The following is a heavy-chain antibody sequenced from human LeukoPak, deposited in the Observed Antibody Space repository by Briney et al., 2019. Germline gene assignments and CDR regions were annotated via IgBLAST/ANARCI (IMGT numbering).Heavy chain of an antibody. CDR2: IWSDGTHK. Sequence: GGSLRLSCAASGFTFNTYGMHWGRQAPGKGLEWEAVIWSDGTHKYYSDSVKGRFTISRDNSKNTLYLEMNSLRVEDTAVYYCAKSNSESQTTVGNWGQGTLVTVSS. V-gene: IGHV3-33*06. CDR1: GFTFNTYG. J-gene: IGHJ4*02. CDR3: AKSNSESQTTVGN. D-gene: IGHD1-26*01.